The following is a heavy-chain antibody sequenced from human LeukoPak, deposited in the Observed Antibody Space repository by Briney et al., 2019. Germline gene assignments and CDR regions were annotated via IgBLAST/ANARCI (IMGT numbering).Heavy chain of an antibody. CDR3: ARDQSIAARQYYFDS. J-gene: IGHJ4*02. Sequence: SVKVSCKASGGTFRSYGISWVRQAPGQGLEWMGGIIPIFGTSSYPPKFQGRFSITTDESTTTAYMELSSLTSEDTAVYYCARDQSIAARQYYFDSWGQGTLVTVSS. CDR2: IIPIFGTS. V-gene: IGHV1-69*05. CDR1: GGTFRSYG. D-gene: IGHD6-6*01.